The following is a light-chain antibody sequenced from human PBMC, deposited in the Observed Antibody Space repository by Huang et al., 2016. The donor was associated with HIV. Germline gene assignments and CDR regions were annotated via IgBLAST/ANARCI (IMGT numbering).Light chain of an antibody. CDR3: QQYYIYPWT. Sequence: AIRMTQSPSSLSASTGDRVTITCRASQDISTHLAWYQQKPGQAPKVLIYGAYTLQSGVPSRFSGCESGTDFTLTISCLQSEDFAIYYCQQYYIYPWTFGQGTRVEIK. V-gene: IGKV1-8*01. CDR1: QDISTH. CDR2: GAY. J-gene: IGKJ1*01.